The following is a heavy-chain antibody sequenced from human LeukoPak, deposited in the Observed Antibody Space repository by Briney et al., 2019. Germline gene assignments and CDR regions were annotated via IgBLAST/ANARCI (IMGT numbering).Heavy chain of an antibody. CDR1: GFSLSVSGVG. CDR3: VHPRGLRYFDWVEH. V-gene: IGHV2-5*02. CDR2: IFWGDDK. J-gene: IGHJ4*02. D-gene: IGHD3-9*01. Sequence: ESGPTLFQPTPPLTLTFTFSGFSLSVSGVGVCWIRQPPEKTLEWLALIFWGDDKRYRPSLQNRLTITKDTSKKHVVLTMTNMDPVDTATYYCVHPRGLRYFDWVEHWGQGIQVTVSS.